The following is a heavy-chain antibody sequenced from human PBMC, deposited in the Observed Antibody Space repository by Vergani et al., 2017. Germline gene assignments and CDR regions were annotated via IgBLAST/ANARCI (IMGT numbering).Heavy chain of an antibody. V-gene: IGHV4-31*03. CDR1: GGSISSGGYY. Sequence: QVQLQESGPGLVKPSQTLSLTCTVSGGSISSGGYYWSWIRQPPGKGLEWIGEINHSGSTNYNPSLKSRVTISVDTSKNQFSLKLSSVTAADTAVYYCARGGHSGWTSAEYFQHWGQGTLVTVSS. CDR3: ARGGHSGWTSAEYFQH. D-gene: IGHD6-19*01. J-gene: IGHJ1*01. CDR2: INHSGST.